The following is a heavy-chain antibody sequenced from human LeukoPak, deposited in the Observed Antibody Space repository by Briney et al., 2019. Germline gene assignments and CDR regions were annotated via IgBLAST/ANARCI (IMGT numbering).Heavy chain of an antibody. CDR1: GFTFSSYA. Sequence: GGSLRLSCAASGFTFSSYAMSWVRQAPGKGLEWVSAISGSGGSTYYADSVKGRFTIPRDNSKNTLYLQMNSLRAEDTAVYYCAKGGYYYDSSGYYADYWGQGTLVTVSS. V-gene: IGHV3-23*01. CDR3: AKGGYYYDSSGYYADY. J-gene: IGHJ4*02. D-gene: IGHD3-22*01. CDR2: ISGSGGST.